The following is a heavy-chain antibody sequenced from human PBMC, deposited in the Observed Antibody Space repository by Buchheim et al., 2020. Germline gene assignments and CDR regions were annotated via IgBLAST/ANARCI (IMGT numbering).Heavy chain of an antibody. CDR2: INHSGSS. J-gene: IGHJ5*02. D-gene: IGHD1-26*01. CDR1: GESFSGYY. CDR3: ARFFSGSYPFTWFDP. Sequence: QVQLQQWGAGLLKPSETLSLTCAVYGESFSGYYWSWIRQPPGKGLEWIGEINHSGSSNYNPSLKSRVTMSVDTSKNQFSLKLSSVTAADTAVYYCARFFSGSYPFTWFDPWGQGTL. V-gene: IGHV4-34*01.